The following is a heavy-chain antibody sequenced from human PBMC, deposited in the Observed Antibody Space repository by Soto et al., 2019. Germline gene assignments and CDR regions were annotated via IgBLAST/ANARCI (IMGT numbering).Heavy chain of an antibody. J-gene: IGHJ4*02. CDR1: GFSFSTYS. V-gene: IGHV3-23*01. CDR2: RSGGGVNT. D-gene: IGHD1-26*01. CDR3: ARWDGNGDE. Sequence: VQLLESGGGLVQPGGSLRLSCTASGFSFSTYSMAWVRQAPGESPAWVSGRSGGGVNTFYADAVRGRFTVSVDNSTNTVYLQMNSLRVEDTAVYYCARWDGNGDEWGQGTLVTVSS.